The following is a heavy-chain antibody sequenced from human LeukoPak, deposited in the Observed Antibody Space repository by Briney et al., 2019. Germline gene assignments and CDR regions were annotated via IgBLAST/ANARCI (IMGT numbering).Heavy chain of an antibody. CDR1: GGSISSYY. Sequence: PSETLSLTCTVSGGSISSYYWSWIRQPPGKGLEWIGYIYYSGSTNYNPSLMSRVTISVDTSKNQFSLKLSSVTAADTAVYYCARDAGSSWPLFDYWGQGTLVTVSS. CDR3: ARDAGSSWPLFDY. D-gene: IGHD6-13*01. J-gene: IGHJ4*02. V-gene: IGHV4-59*01. CDR2: IYYSGST.